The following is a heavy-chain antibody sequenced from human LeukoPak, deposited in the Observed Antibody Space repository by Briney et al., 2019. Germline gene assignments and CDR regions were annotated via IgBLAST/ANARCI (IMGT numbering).Heavy chain of an antibody. V-gene: IGHV1-2*02. CDR1: GYTFTGYY. J-gene: IGHJ4*02. CDR3: ARDSGYYGSGSFGDY. D-gene: IGHD3-10*01. CDR2: INPNSGGT. Sequence: ASVKVSCKASGYTFTGYYMHWVRQAPGQGLEWMGWINPNSGGTNYAQKFQGRVTMTRDTSISTAYMELSRLRSDDTAVYYCARDSGYYGSGSFGDYWGQGTLVAVSS.